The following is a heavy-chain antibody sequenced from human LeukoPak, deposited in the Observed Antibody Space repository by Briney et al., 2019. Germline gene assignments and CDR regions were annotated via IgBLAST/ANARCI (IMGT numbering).Heavy chain of an antibody. CDR1: GYTFTSYD. CDR3: ASYCSGGSCSNNWFDP. V-gene: IGHV1-8*01. D-gene: IGHD2-15*01. J-gene: IGHJ5*02. Sequence: ASVKVSCKASGYTFTSYDINWVRQATGQGLEWMGWMNPNSGNTGYAQKFQGRVTMTRNTSISTAYMELSRLRSDDTAVYYCASYCSGGSCSNNWFDPWGQGTLVTVSS. CDR2: MNPNSGNT.